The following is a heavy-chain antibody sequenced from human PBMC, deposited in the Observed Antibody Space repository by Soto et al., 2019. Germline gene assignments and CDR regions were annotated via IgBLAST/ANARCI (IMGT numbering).Heavy chain of an antibody. CDR2: IIPIFGTA. J-gene: IGHJ4*02. CDR1: GGTFSSYA. Sequence: GASVKVSCKASGGTFSSYAISWVRQAPGQGLEWMGGIIPIFGTANYAQKFQGRVTITADKSTSTAYMELSSLRSEDTAVYYCARRGSSGPADYWGQGTLVTVSS. V-gene: IGHV1-69*06. D-gene: IGHD3-22*01. CDR3: ARRGSSGPADY.